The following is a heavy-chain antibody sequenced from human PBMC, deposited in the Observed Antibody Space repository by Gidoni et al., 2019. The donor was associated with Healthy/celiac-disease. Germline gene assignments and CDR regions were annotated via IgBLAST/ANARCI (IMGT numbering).Heavy chain of an antibody. CDR3: ARVVMGDFWSGYYYYFDY. V-gene: IGHV1-18*01. D-gene: IGHD3-3*01. J-gene: IGHJ4*02. CDR2: ISAYNGNT. Sequence: VQLVQSGAEVKKPGASVKVSCKASGYPFTSYGISWVRQAPGQGFEWMGWISAYNGNTNYAQKRQGRVTMTPDTSTTTAYMELRSLRSDDTAVYYCARVVMGDFWSGYYYYFDYWGQGTLVTVSS. CDR1: GYPFTSYG.